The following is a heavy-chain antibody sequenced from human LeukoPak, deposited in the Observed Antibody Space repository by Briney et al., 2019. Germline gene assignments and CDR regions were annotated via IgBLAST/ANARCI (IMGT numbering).Heavy chain of an antibody. V-gene: IGHV3-21*01. D-gene: IGHD2-2*01. CDR3: ARGEGYCGSTSCYSLW. J-gene: IGHJ4*02. CDR2: ISGTRNYI. CDR1: GFNFSPST. Sequence: PGGSLRLSCAASGFNFSPSTMNWVRRAPGKGLEWVSSISGTRNYIYYADSVKGRFTISRDNAKNSLYLQMNSLRAEDTAVYYCARGEGYCGSTSCYSLWWGQGALVTVSS.